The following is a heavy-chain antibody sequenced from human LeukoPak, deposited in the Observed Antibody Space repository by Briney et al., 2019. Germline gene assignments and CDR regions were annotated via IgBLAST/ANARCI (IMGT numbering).Heavy chain of an antibody. Sequence: SGPTLANPTQTLTLTCTFSGFSLSTSGMCVSWIRQPPGKALEWLARIDWDDDKYYSTSLKTRLTISKDTLKNQVVLTMTNMDPVDTATYYCARIRRGWIDYWGQGTLVTVSS. V-gene: IGHV2-70*11. CDR3: ARIRRGWIDY. J-gene: IGHJ4*02. D-gene: IGHD3-10*01. CDR2: IDWDDDK. CDR1: GFSLSTSGMC.